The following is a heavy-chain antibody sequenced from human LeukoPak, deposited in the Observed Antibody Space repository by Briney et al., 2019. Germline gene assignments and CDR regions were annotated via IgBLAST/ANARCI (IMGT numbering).Heavy chain of an antibody. CDR3: PAEDGIRYFDWWRGYYFDY. J-gene: IGHJ4*02. Sequence: ASVKVSCKVSGYTLTELSMHWVRQAPGKGLEWMGGFDPEDGETIYAQKFQGRVTMTEDTSTDTAYMELSSLRSEDTAVYFCPAEDGIRYFDWWRGYYFDYWGQGTLVTVSS. V-gene: IGHV1-24*01. CDR1: GYTLTELS. CDR2: FDPEDGET. D-gene: IGHD3-9*01.